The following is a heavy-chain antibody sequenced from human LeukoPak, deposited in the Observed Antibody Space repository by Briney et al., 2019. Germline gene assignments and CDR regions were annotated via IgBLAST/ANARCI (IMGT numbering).Heavy chain of an antibody. D-gene: IGHD3-9*01. CDR2: ISAYNGNT. CDR1: GYTFTSYG. Sequence: ASVKVSCKASGYTFTSYGISWVRQAPGQGLEWMGWISAYNGNTNYAQKLQGRVTMTTDTSTSTAYMELRSLRSDGTAVYYCARYPRYDILTGYVLYYFDYWGQGTLVTVSS. J-gene: IGHJ4*02. V-gene: IGHV1-18*01. CDR3: ARYPRYDILTGYVLYYFDY.